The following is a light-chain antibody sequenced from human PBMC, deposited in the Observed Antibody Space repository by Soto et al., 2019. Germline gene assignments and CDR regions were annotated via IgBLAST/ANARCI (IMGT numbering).Light chain of an antibody. Sequence: ILITQSPATLSVSPGERATLSCRASQSVSSNLAWYQQKPGQAPRLLIYGASTRDTGIPARFSGSGSGTEFTLTISRLQSEDFSVYYCQQYNNWPLTFGGGTKVDIK. CDR2: GAS. V-gene: IGKV3-15*01. CDR3: QQYNNWPLT. J-gene: IGKJ4*01. CDR1: QSVSSN.